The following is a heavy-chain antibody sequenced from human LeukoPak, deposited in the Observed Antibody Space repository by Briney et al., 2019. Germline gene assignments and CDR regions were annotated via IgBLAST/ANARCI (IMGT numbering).Heavy chain of an antibody. Sequence: SETLSLTCAVYGGSFSGYYWSWIRQPPGRGLEWIGEINHSGSTNYNPSLKSRVTISVDTSKNQFSLKLSSVTAADTAVYYCARGLRYYDILTGYYTYYFDYWGQGTLVTVSS. J-gene: IGHJ4*02. D-gene: IGHD3-9*01. CDR1: GGSFSGYY. CDR2: INHSGST. CDR3: ARGLRYYDILTGYYTYYFDY. V-gene: IGHV4-34*01.